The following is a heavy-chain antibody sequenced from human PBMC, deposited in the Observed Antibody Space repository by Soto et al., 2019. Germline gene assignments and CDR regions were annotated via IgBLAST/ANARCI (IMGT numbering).Heavy chain of an antibody. D-gene: IGHD5-18*01. CDR3: TQDRRGYSYTNYYYMDV. J-gene: IGHJ6*03. CDR1: GFTFSGSA. Sequence: GGSLRLSCAASGFTFSGSAMHWARQASGKGLEWVCRIRSKANSYATAYAASVKGRFTISRDDSKNTAYLQMNSLKTEDTAVYYCTQDRRGYSYTNYYYMDVWGKGTTVTVSS. V-gene: IGHV3-73*01. CDR2: IRSKANSYAT.